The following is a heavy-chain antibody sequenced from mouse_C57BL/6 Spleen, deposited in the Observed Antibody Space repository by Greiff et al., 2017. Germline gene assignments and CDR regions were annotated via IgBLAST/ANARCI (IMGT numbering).Heavy chain of an antibody. J-gene: IGHJ4*01. D-gene: IGHD2-1*01. CDR3: ARRDGNYSYYAMDY. Sequence: VQRVESGPGLVQPSQSLSITCTVSGFSLTSYGVHWVRQSPGKGLEWLGVIWSGGSTDYNAAFISRLSISKDNSKSQVFFKMNSLQADDTAIYYCARRDGNYSYYAMDYWGQGTSVTVSS. V-gene: IGHV2-2*01. CDR2: IWSGGST. CDR1: GFSLTSYG.